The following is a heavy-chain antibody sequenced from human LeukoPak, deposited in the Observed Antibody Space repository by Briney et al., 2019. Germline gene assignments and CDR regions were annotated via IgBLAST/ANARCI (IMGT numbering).Heavy chain of an antibody. CDR2: INHSGST. CDR3: ARDRHYGSGTTRGY. D-gene: IGHD3-10*01. CDR1: GGSFSGYY. V-gene: IGHV4-34*01. Sequence: SETLSLTCAVYGGSFSGYYWSWIRQPPGKGLEWIGEINHSGSTNYNPSLKSRVTISVDTSKNQFSLKLSSVTAADTAVYYCARDRHYGSGTTRGYWGQGTLVTVSS. J-gene: IGHJ4*02.